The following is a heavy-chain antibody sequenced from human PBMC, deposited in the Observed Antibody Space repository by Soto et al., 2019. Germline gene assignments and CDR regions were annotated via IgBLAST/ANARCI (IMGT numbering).Heavy chain of an antibody. V-gene: IGHV3-23*01. CDR2: LTTSGGST. Sequence: EVQLLESGGGLVQPGGSLRLSCAASGFTFSSYAMDWVRQAPGKGLEWVSSLTTSGGSTYYAGSVKGRFTISRDNSKNLLYLQMNSLRAEDTAVYYCVKERSPGSYGRDSWGQGTLVTVSS. J-gene: IGHJ4*02. D-gene: IGHD1-26*01. CDR3: VKERSPGSYGRDS. CDR1: GFTFSSYA.